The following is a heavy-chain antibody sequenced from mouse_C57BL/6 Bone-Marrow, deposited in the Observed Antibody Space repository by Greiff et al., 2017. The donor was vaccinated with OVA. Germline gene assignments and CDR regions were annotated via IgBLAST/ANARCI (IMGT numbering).Heavy chain of an antibody. V-gene: IGHV1-76*01. CDR2: IYPGSGNT. Sequence: VQGVESGAELVRPGASVKLSCKASGYTFTDYYINRVKQRPGQGLEWIARIYPGSGNTYYNEKFKGKATLTAEKSSSTAYMQLSSLTSEDSAVYFCARTSYDYDHFDYWGQGTTLTVSS. J-gene: IGHJ2*01. D-gene: IGHD2-4*01. CDR1: GYTFTDYY. CDR3: ARTSYDYDHFDY.